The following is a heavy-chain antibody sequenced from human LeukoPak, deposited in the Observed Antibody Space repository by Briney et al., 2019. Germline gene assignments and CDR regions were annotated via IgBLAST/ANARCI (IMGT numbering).Heavy chain of an antibody. CDR1: GGSISSYY. CDR2: IYTSGST. CDR3: ARGWIGRGYDILTGFSRRAYYSDY. D-gene: IGHD3-9*01. V-gene: IGHV4-4*07. J-gene: IGHJ4*02. Sequence: SETLSLTCTVSGGSISSYYRSWVRQPAGKGLEWIGRIYTSGSTNYNPSLKSRVTMSVDTSKNQFSLKLSSVTAADTAVYYCARGWIGRGYDILTGFSRRAYYSDYWGQGTLVTVSS.